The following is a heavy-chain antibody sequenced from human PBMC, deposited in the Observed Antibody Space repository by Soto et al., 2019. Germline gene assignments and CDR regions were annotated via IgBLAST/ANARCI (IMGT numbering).Heavy chain of an antibody. J-gene: IGHJ4*02. V-gene: IGHV3-48*03. Sequence: GGSLRLSCAASGFTFSSYEMNWVRQAPGKGLEWVSYISSSGSTIYYADSVKGRFTISRDNAKNSLYLQMNSLRAEDTAVYYCARIASRLLPPYWGQGTLVTVSS. CDR2: ISSSGSTI. CDR1: GFTFSSYE. D-gene: IGHD6-6*01. CDR3: ARIASRLLPPY.